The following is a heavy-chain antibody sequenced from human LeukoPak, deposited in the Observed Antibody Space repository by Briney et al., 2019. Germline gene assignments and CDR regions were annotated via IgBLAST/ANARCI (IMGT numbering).Heavy chain of an antibody. D-gene: IGHD3-10*01. CDR3: ARHHYYGSGNYYPDY. J-gene: IGHJ4*02. Sequence: LGESLKISCKGSGYSFTTYWIGWVRQMPGKGLEWMGIIYPGDSDTRYSPSFQGQVTISADKSISTAYLQWSSLKASDTAMYYCARHHYYGSGNYYPDYWGQGTLVTVSS. V-gene: IGHV5-51*01. CDR1: GYSFTTYW. CDR2: IYPGDSDT.